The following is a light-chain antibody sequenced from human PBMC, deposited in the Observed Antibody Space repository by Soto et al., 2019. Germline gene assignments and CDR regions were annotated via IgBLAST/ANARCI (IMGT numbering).Light chain of an antibody. CDR3: QQYFSYPLT. J-gene: IGKJ4*01. Sequence: DIQMTQSPSTLSASVGDRVIITCRASQSLGTWLAWYQQKPGTAPVLLIYDVSRLESGVPSRFSGRGSGTEFTLTISSLQPDDFATYYCQQYFSYPLTFGGGTQVELK. V-gene: IGKV1-5*01. CDR2: DVS. CDR1: QSLGTW.